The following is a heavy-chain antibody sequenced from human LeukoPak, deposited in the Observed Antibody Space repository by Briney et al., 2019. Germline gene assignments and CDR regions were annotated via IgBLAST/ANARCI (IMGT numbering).Heavy chain of an antibody. V-gene: IGHV5-51*01. CDR2: IYPADSDT. D-gene: IGHD2-2*01. J-gene: IGHJ6*02. CDR3: ARGYCSSTSCPPAAMDV. CDR1: GYSFTSYW. Sequence: GESLKISCKGSGYSFTSYWIGWVRQMPGKGLEWIGIIYPADSDTRYSPSFQGQVTISADKSISTAYLQWSSLKASDTAMYYCARGYCSSTSCPPAAMDVWGQGTTVTVSS.